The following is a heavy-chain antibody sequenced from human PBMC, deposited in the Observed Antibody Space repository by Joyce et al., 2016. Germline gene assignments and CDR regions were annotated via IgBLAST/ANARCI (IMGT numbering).Heavy chain of an antibody. CDR2: IIPFFGAA. CDR1: GGDFSNYT. V-gene: IGHV1-69*12. J-gene: IGHJ6*02. CDR3: ARGGTSSDHYFFYTLDV. Sequence: QVLLVQSGAAVKRPGSSLRVSCKSSGGDFSNYTVNWVRQAPGQRLEWIGGIIPFFGAAKYAEYFQGRVTLTADQSTRTAYLELSSLTSADTAVYYCARGGTSSDHYFFYTLDVWGPGTTVIVSS. D-gene: IGHD1-14*01.